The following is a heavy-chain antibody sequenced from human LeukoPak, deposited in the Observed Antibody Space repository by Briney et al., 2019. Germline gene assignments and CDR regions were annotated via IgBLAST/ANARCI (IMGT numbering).Heavy chain of an antibody. CDR3: AKDFLCSGTSCGWLDP. CDR1: GFTFSDYD. CDR2: TRGNSDTT. Sequence: QPGGSLRLSCVASGFTFSDYDMNWVRQAPMKGLEWVSATRGNSDTTYYVDSVKGRFTISRDNSKNTLYLQMNSLRAEDTAVYYCAKDFLCSGTSCGWLDPWGQGTLVTVSS. D-gene: IGHD2-2*01. J-gene: IGHJ5*02. V-gene: IGHV3-23*01.